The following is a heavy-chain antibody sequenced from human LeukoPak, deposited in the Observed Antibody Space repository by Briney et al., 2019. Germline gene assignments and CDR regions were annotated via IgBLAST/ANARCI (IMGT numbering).Heavy chain of an antibody. D-gene: IGHD5-18*01. CDR2: IKQDGSEK. J-gene: IGHJ6*02. Sequence: PGGSLRLSCAASGFTFSSYWMSWVRQAPGKGLEWVANIKQDGSEKYYVDSVKGRFTISRDNAKNSLYLQMNSLRAEDTAVYYCARPPSHSYEDNYGMDVRGQGTTVTVSS. V-gene: IGHV3-7*01. CDR1: GFTFSSYW. CDR3: ARPPSHSYEDNYGMDV.